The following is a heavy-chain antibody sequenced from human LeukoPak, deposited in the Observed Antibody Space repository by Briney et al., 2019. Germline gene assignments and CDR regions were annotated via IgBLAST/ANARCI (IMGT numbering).Heavy chain of an antibody. V-gene: IGHV3-9*01. J-gene: IGHJ4*02. Sequence: GRSLRLSCAASGFTFDDYAMHWVRQAPGKGLEWVSGISWNSGSIGYADSVKGRFTISRDNAKNSLYLQMNSRRAEDTALYYCARTGDGYWGQGTLVTVSS. CDR1: GFTFDDYA. D-gene: IGHD1-14*01. CDR2: ISWNSGSI. CDR3: ARTGDGY.